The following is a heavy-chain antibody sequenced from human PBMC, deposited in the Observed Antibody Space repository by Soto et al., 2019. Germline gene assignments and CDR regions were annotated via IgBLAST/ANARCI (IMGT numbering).Heavy chain of an antibody. J-gene: IGHJ4*02. CDR2: ISGSGGST. D-gene: IGHD4-17*01. CDR1: GFTFSSYA. Sequence: PGVSLRLSCAASGFTFSSYAMSWVRQAPGKGLEWVSAISGSGGSTYYADSVKGRFTISRDNSKNTLYLQMNSLRAEDTAVYYCAKDKAGSTVSTNSFDYWGQGTMVTVYS. CDR3: AKDKAGSTVSTNSFDY. V-gene: IGHV3-23*01.